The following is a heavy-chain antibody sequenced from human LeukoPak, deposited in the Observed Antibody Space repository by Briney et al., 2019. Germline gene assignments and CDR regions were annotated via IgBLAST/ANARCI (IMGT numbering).Heavy chain of an antibody. CDR3: ATYLEVGTAYDAPHYFDS. Sequence: QPGGSLRLSCAASGFTFSRFGMNWLRQTPGRGLEWVSYISRSSDTFYYADSLKGRFTISRDNAKNSLFLQLNSLRADDTGLYYCATYLEVGTAYDAPHYFDSWGLGTLVTVSS. D-gene: IGHD1-7*01. J-gene: IGHJ4*02. V-gene: IGHV3-48*01. CDR2: ISRSSDTF. CDR1: GFTFSRFG.